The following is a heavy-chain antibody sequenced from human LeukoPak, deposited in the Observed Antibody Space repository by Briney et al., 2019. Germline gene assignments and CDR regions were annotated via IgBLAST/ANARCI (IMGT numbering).Heavy chain of an antibody. CDR3: ARETGSAVGSTDFDY. J-gene: IGHJ4*02. CDR2: ISYDGSNK. Sequence: GGSLRLSCAASGFTFSSYAIHWVRQAPGKGLEWVAVISYDGSNKYYADSVRGRFTISRDNSKNTLYLQMNSLRAEDTAVYYCARETGSAVGSTDFDYWGQGTLVTVSS. D-gene: IGHD4-17*01. CDR1: GFTFSSYA. V-gene: IGHV3-30-3*01.